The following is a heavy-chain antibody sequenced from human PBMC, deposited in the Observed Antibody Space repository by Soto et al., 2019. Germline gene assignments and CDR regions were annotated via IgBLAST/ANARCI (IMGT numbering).Heavy chain of an antibody. J-gene: IGHJ3*02. CDR1: EFTFSDYA. Sequence: QVQLVESGGGVVQPGMSLRLSCAASEFTFSDYAMHWVRQAPGKGLEWVAVISDDGDKVFYADSMKDRLTISRDNSKSTLFLQLTSLGPEDTALYYCARAHYHDSSGPNGHAFEIWGQGTLVTVSS. CDR3: ARAHYHDSSGPNGHAFEI. CDR2: ISDDGDKV. D-gene: IGHD3-22*01. V-gene: IGHV3-30-3*01.